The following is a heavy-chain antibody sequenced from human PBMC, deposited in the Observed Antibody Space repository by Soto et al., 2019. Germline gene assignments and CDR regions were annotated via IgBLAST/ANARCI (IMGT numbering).Heavy chain of an antibody. CDR2: ISSSSSYI. J-gene: IGHJ3*02. D-gene: IGHD4-4*01. CDR3: ARDKFLSNYGVEAFDI. V-gene: IGHV3-21*01. Sequence: GGSLRLSCAASGFTFSSYSMNWVRQAPGKGLEWVSSISSSSSYIYYADSVKGRFTISRDNAKNSLYLQMNSLRAEDTAVYYCARDKFLSNYGVEAFDIWGQGTMVTVSS. CDR1: GFTFSSYS.